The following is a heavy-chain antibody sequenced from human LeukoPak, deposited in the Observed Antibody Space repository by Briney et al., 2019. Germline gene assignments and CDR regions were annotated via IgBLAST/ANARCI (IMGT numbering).Heavy chain of an antibody. CDR2: IRYDGSNK. V-gene: IGHV3-30*02. J-gene: IGHJ4*02. CDR1: GFTFSSYG. D-gene: IGHD3-22*01. CDR3: AREGYYESSGYFDPAEVFY. Sequence: GGSLRLSCAASGFTFSSYGMHWVRQAPGKGLEWVAFIRYDGSNKYYADSVKGRFTISRDNSKNTLYLQMNSLRAEDTAVYYCAREGYYESSGYFDPAEVFYWGQGTLVTVSS.